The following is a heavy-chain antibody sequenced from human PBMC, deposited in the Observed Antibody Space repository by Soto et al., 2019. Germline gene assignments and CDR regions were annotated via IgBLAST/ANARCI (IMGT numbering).Heavy chain of an antibody. Sequence: SETLSLTCTVSGVSISSYYWSWIRQPPGKGLEWIGYIYYSGSTNYNPSLKSRVTISVDTSKNQFSLKLSSVTAADTAVYYCARVFCGDYGGCPFDPWGQGTLVTVSS. V-gene: IGHV4-59*01. CDR1: GVSISSYY. CDR2: IYYSGST. J-gene: IGHJ5*02. D-gene: IGHD4-17*01. CDR3: ARVFCGDYGGCPFDP.